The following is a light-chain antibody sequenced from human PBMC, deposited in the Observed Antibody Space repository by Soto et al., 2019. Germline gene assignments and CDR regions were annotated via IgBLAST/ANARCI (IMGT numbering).Light chain of an antibody. CDR1: ESVTDY. CDR3: QQYNSYSSYT. CDR2: DVS. Sequence: PGERGTLSCRASESVTDYLAWYQQKPGQAPRLLVYDVSNRAAGIPTRFSGGGSGTDFTLTISNVEPEDFAVYYCQQYNSYSSYTFGQGTKLEIK. J-gene: IGKJ2*01. V-gene: IGKV3-11*01.